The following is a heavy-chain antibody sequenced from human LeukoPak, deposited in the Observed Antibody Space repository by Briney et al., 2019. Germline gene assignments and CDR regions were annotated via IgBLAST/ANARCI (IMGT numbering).Heavy chain of an antibody. CDR3: AELGITMIGGV. V-gene: IGHV3-48*03. CDR1: GFTFSTYE. J-gene: IGHJ6*04. D-gene: IGHD3-10*02. Sequence: GGSLRLSCAASGFTFSTYEMNWVRQAPGKGLEWVSYISSSGSTIYYADSVKGRFTISRDNAKNSLYLQMNSLSAEDTAVYYCAELGITMIGGVWGKGTTVTISS. CDR2: ISSSGSTI.